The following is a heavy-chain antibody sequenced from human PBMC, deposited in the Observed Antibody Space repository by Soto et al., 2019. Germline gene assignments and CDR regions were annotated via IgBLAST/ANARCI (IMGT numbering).Heavy chain of an antibody. CDR2: IYRSGST. V-gene: IGHV4-38-2*02. CDR1: GYSISSGYY. CDR3: ARESEDLTSNFDY. Sequence: PSETLSLTCAVSGYSISSGYYWGWIRQPPGRGLEWIGSIYRSGSTYYNASLESRVTISLDTSRNQVSLKLSSVTAADTAMYYCARESEDLTSNFDYWGQGTLVTVSS. J-gene: IGHJ4*02.